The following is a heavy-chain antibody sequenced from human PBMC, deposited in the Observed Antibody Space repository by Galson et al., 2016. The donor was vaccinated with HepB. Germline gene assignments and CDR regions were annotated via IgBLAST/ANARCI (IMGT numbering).Heavy chain of an antibody. Sequence: SLRLSCAASGFAFSSHWMHWVRQDLGKGLVWVSRINSDGTISNYADSVKGRFTISRDNAKNSVFLQMSSLRADDTAVYYCVREMYFSGEPDPWGQGTLVIVSS. CDR1: GFAFSSHW. D-gene: IGHD3-10*01. V-gene: IGHV3-74*01. J-gene: IGHJ5*02. CDR2: INSDGTIS. CDR3: VREMYFSGEPDP.